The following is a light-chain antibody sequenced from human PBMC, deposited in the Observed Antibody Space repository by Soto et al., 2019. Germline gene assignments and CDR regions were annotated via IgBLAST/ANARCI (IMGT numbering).Light chain of an antibody. CDR2: DAS. J-gene: IGKJ1*01. V-gene: IGKV3-11*01. CDR3: QQRGNRPPWT. CDR1: QSVGKY. Sequence: VVMTQSPATLSLKPGERATLSCRASQSVGKYLVWYQQKPGQAPRLLIYDASNRATGIPARFSGSGSGTDFTLTISSLDPEDVAVYYCQQRGNRPPWTFGQRSKADVK.